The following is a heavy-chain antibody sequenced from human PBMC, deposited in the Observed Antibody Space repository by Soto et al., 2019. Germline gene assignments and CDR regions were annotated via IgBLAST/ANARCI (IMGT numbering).Heavy chain of an antibody. V-gene: IGHV2-5*02. Sequence: QITLKESGPTLVKPTQTLTLTCTFSGFLLSTSGVDVGWIRQPPGKALEWLALIYWDDDKRYSPSLKSRLTITEDTSKNQVVLTMTNMDPVDTATYYCAHRQRTVYFDYWGQGTLVTVSS. D-gene: IGHD4-17*01. CDR1: GFLLSTSGVD. J-gene: IGHJ4*02. CDR2: IYWDDDK. CDR3: AHRQRTVYFDY.